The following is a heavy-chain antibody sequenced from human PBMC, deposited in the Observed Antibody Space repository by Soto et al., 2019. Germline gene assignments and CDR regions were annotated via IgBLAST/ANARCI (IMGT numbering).Heavy chain of an antibody. CDR2: ISSGSSVI. CDR3: ARGVYGYTKDDTFDI. D-gene: IGHD2-2*02. CDR1: DSTFRSYS. V-gene: IGHV3-21*01. J-gene: IGHJ3*02. Sequence: EVQLVESGGGLVKPGESLRLSCVASDSTFRSYSMNWVRQAPGRGLEWVSIISSGSSVIFYADSMKSRITISRDNAKNSLYLQMKSLRAKNTAVYYCARGVYGYTKDDTFDIWGQGTMVTVSS.